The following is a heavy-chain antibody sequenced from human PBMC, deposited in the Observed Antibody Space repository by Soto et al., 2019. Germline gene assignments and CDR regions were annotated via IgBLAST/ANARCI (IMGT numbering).Heavy chain of an antibody. Sequence: QITLKEPAPTLVKPTQTLTLTCTFSGFSLSTSGVGVGWIRQPPGKALEWLALIYWNDDKRYSPSLKSRLTVTKDTSKNQVVLTMTNMDPVDTATYYCAHTLFGVVISHFDYWGQGTLVTVSS. V-gene: IGHV2-5*01. CDR1: GFSLSTSGVG. CDR3: AHTLFGVVISHFDY. D-gene: IGHD3-3*01. J-gene: IGHJ4*02. CDR2: IYWNDDK.